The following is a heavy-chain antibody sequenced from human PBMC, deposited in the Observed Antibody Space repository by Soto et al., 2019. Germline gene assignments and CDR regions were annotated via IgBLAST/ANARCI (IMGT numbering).Heavy chain of an antibody. D-gene: IGHD1-26*01. Sequence: QVELLQSGAEVRKPGASVKVSCKASGHTFTGNYMHWVRQAPGQGLEWMGIINPDGDVTTYAHKFRGRVTLTREMSTSTSYMELSSLTSEDTAVYYCAAQVSRVSFQDFDTWGQGTLVTVSA. CDR2: INPDGDVT. J-gene: IGHJ4*02. CDR1: GHTFTGNY. V-gene: IGHV1-46*01. CDR3: AAQVSRVSFQDFDT.